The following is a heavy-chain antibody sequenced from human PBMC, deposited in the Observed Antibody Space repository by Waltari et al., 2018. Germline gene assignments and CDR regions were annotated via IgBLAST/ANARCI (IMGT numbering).Heavy chain of an antibody. J-gene: IGHJ4*02. Sequence: EVQLVESGGGLVQPGGYLRLSCSGSGFTFTNHWMSWVRQAPGKGPEWVASIKQDGSEKYYVDSMKGRFTISRDNAKNSLSLQMDSLRAEDTAVYFCARGVTTVEYWGQGTLVTVS. D-gene: IGHD2-21*02. CDR1: GFTFTNHW. CDR3: ARGVTTVEY. V-gene: IGHV3-7*04. CDR2: IKQDGSEK.